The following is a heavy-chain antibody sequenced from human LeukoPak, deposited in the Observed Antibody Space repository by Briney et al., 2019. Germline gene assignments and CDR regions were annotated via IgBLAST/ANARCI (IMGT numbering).Heavy chain of an antibody. V-gene: IGHV3-23*01. Sequence: PGGSLRLSCAASGFTFGSCAMSWVRQAAGEGLEWVSAISGTGGHTYYADSVKGRFTISRDNSKNTQYLQMNSLRADDTAVYYCAKRVGANHDAFDMWGQGTMVTGSS. J-gene: IGHJ3*02. D-gene: IGHD1-26*01. CDR1: GFTFGSCA. CDR2: ISGTGGHT. CDR3: AKRVGANHDAFDM.